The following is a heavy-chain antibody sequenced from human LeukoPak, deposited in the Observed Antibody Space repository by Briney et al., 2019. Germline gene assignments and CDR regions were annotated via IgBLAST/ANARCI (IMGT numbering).Heavy chain of an antibody. CDR2: IYTSGST. V-gene: IGHV4-61*02. J-gene: IGHJ5*02. D-gene: IGHD1-1*01. CDR3: ARDLGILWFDP. Sequence: SETLSLTCTVSGGSISSGSYYWSWIRQPAGKGLKWIGRIYTSGSTNYNPSLKSRVTISVDTSKNQFSLKLSSVTAADTAVYYCARDLGILWFDPWGQGTLVTVSS. CDR1: GGSISSGSYY.